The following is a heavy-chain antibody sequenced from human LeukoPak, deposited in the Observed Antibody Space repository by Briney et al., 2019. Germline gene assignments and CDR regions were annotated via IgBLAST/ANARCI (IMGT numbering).Heavy chain of an antibody. J-gene: IGHJ4*02. CDR2: ISSSSYI. V-gene: IGHV3-21*01. Sequence: GGSLRLSCAASGFTFSSYSMNWVRQAPGKGLEWVSSISSSSYIYYADSVKGRFTISRDNAKNSLYLQMNSLRAEDTAVYYCARDLRGYSYGYGVLFDYWGQGTLVTVSS. CDR3: ARDLRGYSYGYGVLFDY. D-gene: IGHD5-18*01. CDR1: GFTFSSYS.